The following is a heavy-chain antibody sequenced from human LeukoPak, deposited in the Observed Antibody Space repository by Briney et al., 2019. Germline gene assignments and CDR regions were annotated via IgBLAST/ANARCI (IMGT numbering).Heavy chain of an antibody. CDR1: GFTFSNYA. V-gene: IGHV3-64*04. CDR3: AMNWNCDY. CDR2: ISNNGVST. D-gene: IGHD1-1*01. J-gene: IGHJ4*02. Sequence: PGGSLRLSCSASGFTFSNYAMAWVRQAPGKGLEYVSAISNNGVSTHYADSVKGRFTISRDNSKSTLYLQMNSLRAEDTAVYYCAMNWNCDYWGQGTLVTVSS.